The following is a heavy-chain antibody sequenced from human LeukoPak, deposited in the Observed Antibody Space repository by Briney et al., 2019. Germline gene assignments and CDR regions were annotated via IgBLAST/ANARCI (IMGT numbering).Heavy chain of an antibody. D-gene: IGHD2-15*01. CDR2: LYSGGST. J-gene: IGHJ4*02. V-gene: IGHV3-53*01. CDR1: GFTVSSNY. CDR3: ARRYCSGGSCYVDY. Sequence: HPGGSLRLSCAASGFTVSSNYMGWVRQAPGKGLEWVSVLYSGGSTYYADSVKGRFTISRDNSKNTLYLQMNSLRAEDTAVYYCARRYCSGGSCYVDYWGQGTLVTVSS.